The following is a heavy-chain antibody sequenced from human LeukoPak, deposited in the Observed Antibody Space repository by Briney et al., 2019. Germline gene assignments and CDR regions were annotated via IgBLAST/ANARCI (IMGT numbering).Heavy chain of an antibody. CDR3: ARGLWLSLNYFDY. CDR1: GFTFNNYA. D-gene: IGHD3-16*01. Sequence: GGSLRLSCAASGFTFNNYAMNWGRQAPGKGLEWVSSISGSDGNTYYADSVKGRFTISRDNSKNTVSLQMSSLRAEDTAVYYCARGLWLSLNYFDYWGQGTLVTVSS. CDR2: ISGSDGNT. J-gene: IGHJ4*02. V-gene: IGHV3-23*01.